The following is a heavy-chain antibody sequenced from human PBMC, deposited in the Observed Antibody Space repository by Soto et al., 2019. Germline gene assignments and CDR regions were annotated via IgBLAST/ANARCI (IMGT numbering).Heavy chain of an antibody. D-gene: IGHD2-15*01. J-gene: IGHJ4*02. V-gene: IGHV3-33*05. CDR1: GFTISTYG. Sequence: GGSLRPSNASSGFTISTYGMHWVRQAPGKGLEWVAVISNDGSNKYYADSVKGRFSISRDNSKNTQYLQMNGLRAEKTGVYYCARDQGVAVATLTLDYWGQGTLVTVSS. CDR3: ARDQGVAVATLTLDY. CDR2: ISNDGSNK.